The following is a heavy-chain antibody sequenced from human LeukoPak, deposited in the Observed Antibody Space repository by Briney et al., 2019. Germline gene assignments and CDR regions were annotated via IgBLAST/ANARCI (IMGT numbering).Heavy chain of an antibody. V-gene: IGHV4-59*01. D-gene: IGHD2-15*01. J-gene: IGHJ4*02. Sequence: SETLSLTCAVSGGSINSYYWSWIRQPPGKGLEWIGYVYYSGSTNYNPSLRSRVTISVETSKNQFSLKLSSVTAADTAVYYCARSDYSTYFDYWGQGTLVTVSS. CDR2: VYYSGST. CDR3: ARSDYSTYFDY. CDR1: GGSINSYY.